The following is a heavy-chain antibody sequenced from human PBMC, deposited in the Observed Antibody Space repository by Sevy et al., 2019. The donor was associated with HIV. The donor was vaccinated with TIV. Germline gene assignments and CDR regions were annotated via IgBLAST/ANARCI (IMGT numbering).Heavy chain of an antibody. CDR3: TRGSGIDYYEKGMDL. D-gene: IGHD3-10*01. CDR2: ISKSSIYI. J-gene: IGHJ6*02. Sequence: GALRLSCAASGSSFESFAMNWVRQAPGKGLEWVAYISKSSIYIYYADSVKGRFTITRDNAKNSLFLQMNSLGAEDTDIYYCTRGSGIDYYEKGMDLWGQGTTVTVSS. CDR1: GSSFESFA. V-gene: IGHV3-21*04.